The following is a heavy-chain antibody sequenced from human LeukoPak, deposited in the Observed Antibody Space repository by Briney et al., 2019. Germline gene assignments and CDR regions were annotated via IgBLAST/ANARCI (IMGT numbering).Heavy chain of an antibody. CDR2: IYYSGST. J-gene: IGHJ4*02. V-gene: IGHV4-59*01. CDR3: ARDITMIV. D-gene: IGHD3-22*01. Sequence: SEXLSLTCTVSGGSISSYYWSWLRQPPGKGLEWIGYIYYSGSTNYNPSLKSRVTISVDTSKNQFSLKLSSVTAADTAVYYCARDITMIVWGQGTLVTVSS. CDR1: GGSISSYY.